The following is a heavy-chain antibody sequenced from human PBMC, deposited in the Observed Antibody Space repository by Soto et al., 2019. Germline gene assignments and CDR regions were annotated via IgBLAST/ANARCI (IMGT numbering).Heavy chain of an antibody. D-gene: IGHD3-9*01. Sequence: ASGPRRVNPTQTLGLTCTFSGFARSTTGVGVGWIRQPPGKALEWLALIYWDDNKRYSPSLNSRLTITKDTSKNQVVLTMTNMDPVDTATYYCAQENRFYDILTGYYGYYFVYWGQGTQVTVSS. CDR2: IYWDDNK. V-gene: IGHV2-5*02. CDR1: GFARSTTGVG. J-gene: IGHJ4*02. CDR3: AQENRFYDILTGYYGYYFVY.